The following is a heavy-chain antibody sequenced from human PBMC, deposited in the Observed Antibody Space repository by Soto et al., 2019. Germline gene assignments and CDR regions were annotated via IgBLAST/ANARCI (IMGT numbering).Heavy chain of an antibody. Sequence: GGSLRLSCAASGFTFSSYAMSWVRQAPGKGLEWVSAISGSGGSTYYADSVKGRFTISRDNSKNTPYLQMNSLRAEDTAVYYCAKDSNVVVPAAMFDPWGQGTLVTVSS. D-gene: IGHD2-2*01. CDR2: ISGSGGST. CDR1: GFTFSSYA. CDR3: AKDSNVVVPAAMFDP. V-gene: IGHV3-23*01. J-gene: IGHJ5*02.